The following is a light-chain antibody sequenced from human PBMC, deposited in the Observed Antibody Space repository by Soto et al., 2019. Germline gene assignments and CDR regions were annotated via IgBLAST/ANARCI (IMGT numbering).Light chain of an antibody. J-gene: IGKJ2*01. CDR2: GTS. CDR3: QQYATAPVLYT. Sequence: EIELTQSPGILSLSPGERATLSCRASQSVSNTYLAWYQQKPGQAPRLLIYGTSSRATDIPDRFSGSGSGTDFTFTISRLEPEDVALYSCQQYATAPVLYTFGQGTQLEIK. V-gene: IGKV3-20*01. CDR1: QSVSNTY.